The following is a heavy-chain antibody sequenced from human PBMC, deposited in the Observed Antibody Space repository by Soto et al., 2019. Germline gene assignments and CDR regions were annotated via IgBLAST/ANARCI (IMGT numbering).Heavy chain of an antibody. CDR2: IVPVFGTP. J-gene: IGHJ5*02. Sequence: QVQLVQSGAEVKKPGSSVKVSCKASGGVFSNYALTWLRQAPGQGLEWVGGIVPVFGTPNYAPNFQGRVTVTADESTRTGYMELRILTSEDTALYYCARGSHYLSPGYYFDNWCQGALVTVSS. V-gene: IGHV1-69*01. CDR1: GGVFSNYA. D-gene: IGHD3-9*01. CDR3: ARGSHYLSPGYYFDN.